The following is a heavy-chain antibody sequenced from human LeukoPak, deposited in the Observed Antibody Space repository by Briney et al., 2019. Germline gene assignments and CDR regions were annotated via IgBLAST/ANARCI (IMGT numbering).Heavy chain of an antibody. CDR3: ASCPGYYDSSGFAFDI. CDR2: IKQDGSEK. Sequence: GGSLGLSCAASGFTFRNYVIHWVRQAPGKGLEWVANIKQDGSEKYYVDSVKGRFTISRDNAENSLYLQMNSLRAEDTAVYYCASCPGYYDSSGFAFDIWGQGTMVTVSS. CDR1: GFTFRNYV. V-gene: IGHV3-7*03. J-gene: IGHJ3*02. D-gene: IGHD3-22*01.